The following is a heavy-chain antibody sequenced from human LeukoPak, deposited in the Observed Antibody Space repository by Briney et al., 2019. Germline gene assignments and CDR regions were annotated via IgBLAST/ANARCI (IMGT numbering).Heavy chain of an antibody. CDR3: ARGFEAAAGTGIEYFQH. CDR2: FNPSGGST. D-gene: IGHD6-13*01. Sequence: ASVKVSCKASGYTFTSYYMHWVRQAPGQGLEWMGIFNPSGGSTSYAQKFQGRVTMTRDTSTSTVHMELSSLRSEDTAVYYCARGFEAAAGTGIEYFQHWGQGTLVTVSS. J-gene: IGHJ1*01. V-gene: IGHV1-46*01. CDR1: GYTFTSYY.